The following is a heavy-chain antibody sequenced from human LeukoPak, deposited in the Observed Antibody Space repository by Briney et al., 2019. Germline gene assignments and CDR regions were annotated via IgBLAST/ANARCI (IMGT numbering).Heavy chain of an antibody. D-gene: IGHD6-13*01. CDR3: AKTRPLDSSSWSHGDY. J-gene: IGHJ4*02. Sequence: QAGGSLRLSCAASGLSFSFYAMSWVRQAPGKGLEWVSSISGGGAGTYYADSVRGRFTISRDNSKNTLYLQMNSLRAEDTAVYYCAKTRPLDSSSWSHGDYWGQGTLVTVSS. CDR2: ISGGGAGT. CDR1: GLSFSFYA. V-gene: IGHV3-23*01.